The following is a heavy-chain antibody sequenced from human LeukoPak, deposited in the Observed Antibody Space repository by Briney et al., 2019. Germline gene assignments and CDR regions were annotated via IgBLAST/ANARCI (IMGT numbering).Heavy chain of an antibody. J-gene: IGHJ5*02. CDR1: GFTFSSHS. CDR3: AKVPRQHDNWFDP. CDR2: ISSSSTIM. V-gene: IGHV3-48*01. D-gene: IGHD3-9*01. Sequence: GGSLRLSCAASGFTFSSHSMNRVRQTPGKGLEWISYISSSSTIMHYADSVKGRFTISRDDAKNSLYLQMNSLRAEDTAIYYCAKVPRQHDNWFDPWGQGTLVTVSS.